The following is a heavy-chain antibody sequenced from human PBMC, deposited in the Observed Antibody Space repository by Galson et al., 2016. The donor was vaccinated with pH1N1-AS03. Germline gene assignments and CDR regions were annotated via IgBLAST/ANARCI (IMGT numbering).Heavy chain of an antibody. D-gene: IGHD1-26*01. J-gene: IGHJ6*02. V-gene: IGHV1-3*01. CDR3: ARGRGSYGMDV. CDR1: GYTFISYV. CDR2: INAGNGNT. Sequence: SVKVSCKASGYTFISYVMHWVRQAPGQRLEWMGWINAGNGNTTYSQSFQGRVTITRATSASKAYMELSSLRSEDTAVYYCARGRGSYGMDVWGQGTTVTVSS.